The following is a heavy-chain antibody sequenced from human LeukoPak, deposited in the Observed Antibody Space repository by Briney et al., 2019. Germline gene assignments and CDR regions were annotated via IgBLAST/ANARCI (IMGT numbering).Heavy chain of an antibody. CDR1: GFTFSTYA. CDR2: IQQAGREK. D-gene: IGHD3-10*02. J-gene: IGHJ6*04. V-gene: IGHV3-7*01. Sequence: GGSLRLSCAASGFTFSTYAMSWVRQAPGQGLEWVANIQQAGREKYYVDSVKGRFTISRDNAKNSLYLQMNSLRAEDTAVYYCAELGITMIGGVWGKGTTVTISS. CDR3: AELGITMIGGV.